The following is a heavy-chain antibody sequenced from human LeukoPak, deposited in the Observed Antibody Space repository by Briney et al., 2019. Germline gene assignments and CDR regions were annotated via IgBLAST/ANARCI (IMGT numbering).Heavy chain of an antibody. V-gene: IGHV4-31*03. D-gene: IGHD5-12*01. CDR2: IYYTGST. CDR1: GGSISSGGYY. CDR3: ASSEATTTPPPYGMDV. Sequence: SQTLSLTCTVSGGSISSGGYYWSWIRQHPEKGLEWIVYIYYTGSTFYNPSLKSRVIISVDTSKNQFSLRLSSVTVADTAVYYCASSEATTTPPPYGMDVWGQGTTVTVSS. J-gene: IGHJ6*02.